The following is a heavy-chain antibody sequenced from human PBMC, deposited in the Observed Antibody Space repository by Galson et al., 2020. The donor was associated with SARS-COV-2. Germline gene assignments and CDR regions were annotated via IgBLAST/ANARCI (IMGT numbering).Heavy chain of an antibody. CDR2: LYYSGST. CDR3: ARINGSGSYYKRDAFDI. V-gene: IGHV4-31*03. J-gene: IGHJ3*02. CDR1: GGSISSGGYY. D-gene: IGHD3-10*01. Sequence: SETLSLTCTVSGGSISSGGYYWSWIRQHPGKGLEWIGYLYYSGSTYYNPSLKSRVTISVDTSKNQFSLKLSSVTAADTAVYYCARINGSGSYYKRDAFDIWGQGTMVTVSS.